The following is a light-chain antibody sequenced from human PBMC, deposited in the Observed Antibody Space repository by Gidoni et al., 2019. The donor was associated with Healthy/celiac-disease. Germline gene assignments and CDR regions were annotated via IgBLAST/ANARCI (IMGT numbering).Light chain of an antibody. J-gene: IGKJ3*01. CDR1: QSVSSN. Sequence: EIVMTQSPVTLSVSPGERATLSCRASQSVSSNLAWYQQKPGQAPRLLIYGASIRATGIPARFSGSGSGTEFTLTISSLQSEDFAVYYCQQYNNWPPGVTFGPGTKVDIK. CDR2: GAS. V-gene: IGKV3D-15*01. CDR3: QQYNNWPPGVT.